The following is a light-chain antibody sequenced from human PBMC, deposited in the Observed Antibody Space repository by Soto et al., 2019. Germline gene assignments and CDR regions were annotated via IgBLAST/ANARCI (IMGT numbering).Light chain of an antibody. CDR3: QQYGSSPLIT. Sequence: EIVLTRSPSTLSLSPGLRSTLSCRAIQSVSNNYLAWYQQKPGQAPRLLIYDASTRATGIPDRFSSSGSGTDFTLTISRLETADFAVYHCQQYGSSPLITFGQGTRLEIK. V-gene: IGKV3-20*01. J-gene: IGKJ5*01. CDR1: QSVSNNY. CDR2: DAS.